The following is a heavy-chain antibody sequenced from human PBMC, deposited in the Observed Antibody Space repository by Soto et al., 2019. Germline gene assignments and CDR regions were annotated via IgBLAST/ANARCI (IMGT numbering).Heavy chain of an antibody. CDR2: IYYSGST. D-gene: IGHD6-13*01. CDR3: GRGPYSNYYYRDV. V-gene: IGHV4-31*11. CDR1: GGSFSGYY. Sequence: SETLSLTCAVYGGSFSGYYWSWIRQHPGKGLEWIGYIYYSGSTYYNPSLKSRVTISVDTSKNQLSLKLTSVTAADTAVYYCGRGPYSNYYYRDVGGKGTRFTVSS. J-gene: IGHJ6*03.